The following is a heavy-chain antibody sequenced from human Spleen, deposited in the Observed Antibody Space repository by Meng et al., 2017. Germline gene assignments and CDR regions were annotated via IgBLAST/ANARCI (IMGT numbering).Heavy chain of an antibody. Sequence: QGPLPQVGAGMLSPSVTLPPPCVFSGGSFSDYYWSWIRQPPGKGLEWIGEINHSGSTNYNPSLESRATISVDTSQNNLSLKLSSVTAADSAVYYCARGPTTMAHDFDYWGQGTLVTVSS. CDR3: ARGPTTMAHDFDY. J-gene: IGHJ4*02. D-gene: IGHD4-11*01. V-gene: IGHV4-34*01. CDR2: INHSGST. CDR1: GGSFSDYY.